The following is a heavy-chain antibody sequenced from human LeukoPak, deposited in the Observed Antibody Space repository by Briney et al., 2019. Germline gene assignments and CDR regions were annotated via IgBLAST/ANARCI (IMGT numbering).Heavy chain of an antibody. D-gene: IGHD2-2*01. CDR1: GGSFSGYY. J-gene: IGHJ4*02. Sequence: PSETLSLTCAVYGGSFSGYYWSWLRQPPGKGLEWIGEINHSGSTNYNTSLKSRVTISVDTSKNQFSLKLSSVTAADTAVYYCAIGCSSTSCPGPFDYWGQGTLVTVSS. CDR2: INHSGST. CDR3: AIGCSSTSCPGPFDY. V-gene: IGHV4-34*01.